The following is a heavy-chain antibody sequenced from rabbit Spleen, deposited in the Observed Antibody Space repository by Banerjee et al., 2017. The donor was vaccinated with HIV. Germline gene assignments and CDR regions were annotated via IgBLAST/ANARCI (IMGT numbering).Heavy chain of an antibody. V-gene: IGHV1S45*01. CDR1: GFRFSFNNDYV. J-gene: IGHJ4*01. CDR3: ARDLPGVIGWNFNL. D-gene: IGHD1-1*01. Sequence: QEQLVESGGGLVRPGASLTLTCKASGFRFSFNNDYVMCWVRQAPGKGLEWIACINSYTAKSVYATWEKGPFTISKTSSTTVTLQMTSLTAADTATYFCARDLPGVIGWNFNLWGPGTLVTVS. CDR2: INSYTAKS.